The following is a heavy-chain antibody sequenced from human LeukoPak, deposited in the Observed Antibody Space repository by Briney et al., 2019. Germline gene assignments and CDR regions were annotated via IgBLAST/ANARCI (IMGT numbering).Heavy chain of an antibody. CDR3: ARGSGSRLGELSLYGWY. D-gene: IGHD3-16*02. Sequence: GSLRLSCAASGFTFSSYSMNWVRQAPGKGLEWVSSISSSSSYIYYADSVKGRFTISRDNAKNSLYLQMNSLRAEDTAVYYCARGSGSRLGELSLYGWYWGQGTLVTVSS. J-gene: IGHJ4*02. CDR2: ISSSSSYI. CDR1: GFTFSSYS. V-gene: IGHV3-21*01.